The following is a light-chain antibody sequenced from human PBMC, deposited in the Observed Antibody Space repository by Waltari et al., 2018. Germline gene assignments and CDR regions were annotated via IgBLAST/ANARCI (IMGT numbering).Light chain of an antibody. V-gene: IGKV3-15*01. CDR1: QSVGSN. Sequence: EIVLTQSPGTLSLSPGERATLSCRASQSVGSNFAWYQQKPGQAPSLLIYGASTRATGVPARISGTGSGTEFTLTISSLQSEDFAVYYCHQYNEWPRTFGQGTKVEIK. CDR3: HQYNEWPRT. CDR2: GAS. J-gene: IGKJ1*01.